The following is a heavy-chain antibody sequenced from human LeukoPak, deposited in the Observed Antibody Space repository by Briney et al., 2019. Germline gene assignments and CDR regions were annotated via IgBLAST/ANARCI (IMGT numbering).Heavy chain of an antibody. D-gene: IGHD4-11*01. Sequence: SETLSLTCAVSGYSISSGYYWGWIRQPPGKGPEWIGSVFHTGSSYYIPSLKSRVTISVDTSKNQFSLEVSSVTAADKAIYYYARGISTTGHDYWGPGTLVTVSS. CDR1: GYSISSGYY. CDR3: ARGISTTGHDY. J-gene: IGHJ4*02. CDR2: VFHTGSS. V-gene: IGHV4-38-2*01.